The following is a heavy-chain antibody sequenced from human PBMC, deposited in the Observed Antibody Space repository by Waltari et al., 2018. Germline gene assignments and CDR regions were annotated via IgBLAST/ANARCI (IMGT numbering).Heavy chain of an antibody. CDR1: GFTFSSYA. CDR3: ARAKDIVATIDY. CDR2: KSYDGSNK. V-gene: IGHV3-30-3*01. Sequence: QVQLVESGGGVVQPGRSLRLSCAASGFTFSSYAMHWVRQAPGKGRGLVAVKSYDGSNKYYADSVKGRFTISIDNSKNTLYLQMNSLRAEDTAVYYCARAKDIVATIDYWGQGTLVTVSS. J-gene: IGHJ4*02. D-gene: IGHD5-12*01.